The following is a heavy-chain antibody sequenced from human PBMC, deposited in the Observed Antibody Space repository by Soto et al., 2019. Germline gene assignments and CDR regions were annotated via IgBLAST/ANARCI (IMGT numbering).Heavy chain of an antibody. CDR1: GGPIKTGDYY. CDR2: VFYSGAT. V-gene: IGHV4-30-4*01. D-gene: IGHD3-10*01. CDR3: ARAGFSYGHLLF. Sequence: SETLSLTCNASGGPIKTGDYYWNWIRQPPGKGLEWIGYVFYSGATNYSPSLKSRAAISMDTSKNQFSLSLTSVTAADTAVYYCARAGFSYGHLLFWGQGIRVTVSS. J-gene: IGHJ4*02.